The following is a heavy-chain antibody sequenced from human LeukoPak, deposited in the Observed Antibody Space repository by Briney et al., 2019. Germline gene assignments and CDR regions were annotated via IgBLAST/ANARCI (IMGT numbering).Heavy chain of an antibody. V-gene: IGHV3-11*01. CDR3: AKGGRYYYDSSGYYLLDYFDY. D-gene: IGHD3-22*01. CDR2: ISSSGSTI. Sequence: TGGSLRLSCAASGFTFSDYYMSWIRQAPGKGLEWVSYISSSGSTIYYADSVKGRFTISRDNSKNSLYLQMNSLRAEDTALYYCAKGGRYYYDSSGYYLLDYFDYWGQGTLVTVSS. CDR1: GFTFSDYY. J-gene: IGHJ4*02.